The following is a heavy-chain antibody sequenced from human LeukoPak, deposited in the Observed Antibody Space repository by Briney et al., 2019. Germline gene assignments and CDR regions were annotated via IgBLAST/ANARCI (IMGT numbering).Heavy chain of an antibody. CDR2: INHSGST. J-gene: IGHJ4*02. Sequence: PSETLSLTCAVYGGSFSGYYWSWIRQPPGKGLEWIGEINHSGSTNYSPSLKSRVTISVDTSKNQFSLKLSSVTAADTAVYYCARGAGGGYFDYWGQGTLVTVSS. CDR3: ARGAGGGYFDY. V-gene: IGHV4-34*01. CDR1: GGSFSGYY. D-gene: IGHD3-16*01.